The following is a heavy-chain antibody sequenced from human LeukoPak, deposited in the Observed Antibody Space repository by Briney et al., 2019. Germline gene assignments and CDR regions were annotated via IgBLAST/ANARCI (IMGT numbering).Heavy chain of an antibody. CDR2: IYSGGST. D-gene: IGHD2-15*01. Sequence: GGSLRLSCAASGFTVSSNYMSWVRQAPGKGLEWVSVIYSGGSTYYADSVKGRFTISRHNSKNTLYLQMNSLRAEDTAVYYCARDLGYCSGGSCQQNDXWGQGTLVTXSS. CDR1: GFTVSSNY. CDR3: ARDLGYCSGGSCQQNDX. V-gene: IGHV3-53*04. J-gene: IGHJ4*02.